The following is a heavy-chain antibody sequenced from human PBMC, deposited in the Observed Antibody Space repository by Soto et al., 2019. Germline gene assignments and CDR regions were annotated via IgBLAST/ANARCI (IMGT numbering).Heavy chain of an antibody. CDR1: GYTFTSYG. Sequence: ASVKVSCKASGYTFTSYGISWVRQAPGQGLEWMGWISAYNGNTNYAQKLQGRVTMTTDTSTSTAYMELRSLRSDDTAVYYCGRMGLVAATPRGSQDYWGQGTLVTVSS. CDR2: ISAYNGNT. V-gene: IGHV1-18*01. D-gene: IGHD2-15*01. CDR3: GRMGLVAATPRGSQDY. J-gene: IGHJ4*02.